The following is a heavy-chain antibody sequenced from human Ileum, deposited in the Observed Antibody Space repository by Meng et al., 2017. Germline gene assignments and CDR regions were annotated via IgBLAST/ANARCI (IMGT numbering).Heavy chain of an antibody. D-gene: IGHD3-3*01. CDR3: ASGSGSLDY. CDR1: GGSVSSNIAA. J-gene: IGHJ4*02. Sequence: QVQLQQSGPGLVNPPQTLALTGPVSGGSVSSNIAAWNWIRQSPLRGLEWLGRTYYRSKWYSEYAVSVKSRISITPDTSKNQFSLQMNSVTPEDTAVYYCASGSGSLDYWGPGTLVTVFS. CDR2: TYYRSKWYS. V-gene: IGHV6-1*01.